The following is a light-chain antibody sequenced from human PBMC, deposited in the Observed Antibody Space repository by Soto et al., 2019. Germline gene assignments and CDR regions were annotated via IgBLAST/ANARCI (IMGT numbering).Light chain of an antibody. J-gene: IGLJ2*01. Sequence: QSVLTQPASLSAPPGEKVTISCSGRGSNIGRNYVSWYRQFPGTAPQLLIYDDSKRHSGVPDRLSGSRYGTSASLAIAGLQPGDEAVYYCVTWDESLGAGVFGGGTKVTVL. CDR2: DDS. CDR3: VTWDESLGAGV. CDR1: GSNIGRNY. V-gene: IGLV1-51*01.